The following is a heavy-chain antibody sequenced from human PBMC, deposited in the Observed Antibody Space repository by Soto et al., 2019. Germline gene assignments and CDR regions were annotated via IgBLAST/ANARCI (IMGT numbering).Heavy chain of an antibody. CDR2: IYHSGTI. CDR1: GGSISSGGYY. J-gene: IGHJ4*02. V-gene: IGHV4-31*03. CDR3: SRGRYSGYGYFDY. D-gene: IGHD5-12*01. Sequence: QVQLQESGPGLVKPSQTLSLTCTVSGGSISSGGYYWTWIRQHPGKGLEWIGYIYHSGTIYYNQSLQSRVTISIDTSKNQLSLTLCSVTAAATAVYYCSRGRYSGYGYFDYWGQGILVTVSS.